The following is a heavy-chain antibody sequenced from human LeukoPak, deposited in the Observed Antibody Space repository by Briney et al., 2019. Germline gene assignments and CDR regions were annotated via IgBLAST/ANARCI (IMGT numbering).Heavy chain of an antibody. V-gene: IGHV3-33*08. CDR2: IWYDGSDE. Sequence: GGSLRLSCAASGFILSTYWMSWVRQAPGKGLEWVAVIWYDGSDEYYTDSVKGRFTIFRDNSKNALYLQMNSLRAEDTAIYYCARAGDAFDLWGQGTMVTVSS. J-gene: IGHJ3*01. CDR1: GFILSTYW. CDR3: ARAGDAFDL.